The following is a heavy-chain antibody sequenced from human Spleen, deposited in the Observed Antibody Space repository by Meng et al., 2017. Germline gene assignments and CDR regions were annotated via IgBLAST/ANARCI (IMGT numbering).Heavy chain of an antibody. D-gene: IGHD5-12*01. CDR2: INGDGSST. J-gene: IGHJ4*02. CDR3: ARASSSSGYAPDY. Sequence: GGSLRLSCAASGFTFNLYWMHWVRQVPGKGLVWVSRINGDGSSTNYADSVKGRFTISRDNAKNTLYLQMNSLRAEDTAVYYCARASSSSGYAPDYWGQGTLVTVSS. CDR1: GFTFNLYW. V-gene: IGHV3-74*01.